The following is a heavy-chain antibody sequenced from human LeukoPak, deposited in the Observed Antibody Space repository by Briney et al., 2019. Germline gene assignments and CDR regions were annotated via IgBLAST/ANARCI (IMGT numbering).Heavy chain of an antibody. V-gene: IGHV3-48*04. CDR2: ISSSSSTI. CDR1: GFTFSTYS. J-gene: IGHJ4*02. Sequence: GGSLRLSCAASGFTFSTYSMHWVRQAPGKGLEWVTYISSSSSTINYADSVKGRFTISRDNAKNTLYLQMNSLRAEDTAMYYCTREGSGIYYSDYWGQGTLVTVSS. CDR3: TREGSGIYYSDY. D-gene: IGHD1-26*01.